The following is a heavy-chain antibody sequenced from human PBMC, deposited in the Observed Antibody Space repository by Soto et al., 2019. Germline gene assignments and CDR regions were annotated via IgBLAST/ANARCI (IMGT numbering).Heavy chain of an antibody. CDR2: ISYDGSNK. CDR3: ARDGHSNPHYYYYYGMDV. J-gene: IGHJ6*02. Sequence: QVQLVESGGGVVQPGRSLRLSCAASGFTFSSYAMHWVRQAPGKGLEWVAVISYDGSNKYYADSVKGRFTISRDNSKNTLYLQMNSLRAEDTAVYYCARDGHSNPHYYYYYGMDVWGQGTTVNVSS. V-gene: IGHV3-30-3*01. D-gene: IGHD4-4*01. CDR1: GFTFSSYA.